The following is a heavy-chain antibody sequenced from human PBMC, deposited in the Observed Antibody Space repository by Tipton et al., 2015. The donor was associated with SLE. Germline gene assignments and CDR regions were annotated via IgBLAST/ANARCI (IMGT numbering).Heavy chain of an antibody. V-gene: IGHV4-34*01. D-gene: IGHD3-22*01. CDR2: INRSGST. CDR1: GGSFSGYY. CDR3: ARLPYYYDTSGPFDY. J-gene: IGHJ4*02. Sequence: TLSLTCDVYGGSFSGYYWSWIRQSPGKGLEWIGEINRSGSTKYNPSLKSRVGMSLDTSKSQFSLKLSSVTAADTAVYYCARLPYYYDTSGPFDYWGQGTLVTVSS.